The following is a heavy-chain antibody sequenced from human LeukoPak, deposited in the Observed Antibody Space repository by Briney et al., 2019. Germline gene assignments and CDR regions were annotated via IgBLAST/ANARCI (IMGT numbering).Heavy chain of an antibody. V-gene: IGHV4-59*01. Sequence: SETLSLTCTVSGDSISSYYWSWIRQPPGKGLEWIGYTYYSGSTNYNPSLKSRVTISIDTSKNQFSLNLSSVTAADTAVYYCARRQGGAVAGTCDYWGQGTLVTVSS. D-gene: IGHD6-19*01. CDR2: TYYSGST. J-gene: IGHJ4*02. CDR3: ARRQGGAVAGTCDY. CDR1: GDSISSYY.